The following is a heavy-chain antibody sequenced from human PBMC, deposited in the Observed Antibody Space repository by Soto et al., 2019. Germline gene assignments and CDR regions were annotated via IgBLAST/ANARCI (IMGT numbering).Heavy chain of an antibody. CDR1: GDPLNIGGYY. J-gene: IGHJ5*02. CDR3: GRDLSSNANCIDP. V-gene: IGHV4-31*03. Sequence: PSETLSFTCSVSGDPLNIGGYYWTWIRQRPGEGLEWMGYIYYSGKTYYNPSLESRLTMSVDRSKNQFSLKLNSVTAADTAVYYCGRDLSSNANCIDPWGQGTLVTVSS. CDR2: IYYSGKT. D-gene: IGHD6-13*01.